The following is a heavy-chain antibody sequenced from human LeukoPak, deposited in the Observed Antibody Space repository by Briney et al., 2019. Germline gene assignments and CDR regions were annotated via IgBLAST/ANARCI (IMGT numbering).Heavy chain of an antibody. CDR1: GGSFSSYY. J-gene: IGHJ4*02. V-gene: IGHV4-59*01. CDR2: IYYSGST. D-gene: IGHD6-19*01. Sequence: KPSETLSLTCTVSGGSFSSYYWSWIRQPPGKGLEWIGYIYYSGSTSYNPSLKSRVTISVGTSKNQFSLKLSSVTAADTAVYYCARVPNSGWYYFDYWGQGTLVTVSS. CDR3: ARVPNSGWYYFDY.